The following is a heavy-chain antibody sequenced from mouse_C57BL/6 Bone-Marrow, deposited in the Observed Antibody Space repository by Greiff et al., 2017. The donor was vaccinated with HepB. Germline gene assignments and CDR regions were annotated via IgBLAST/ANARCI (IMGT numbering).Heavy chain of an antibody. Sequence: QVQLKQSGAELMKPGPSVKLSCKPTGYTFTGYWTEWVKQRHGHGLEWIGEILPGSGSSNYNEKFKGKATFTADTSSNTAYMQLSSLTTEDSAIYYCARRLRCYALNYWGQGTSVTVSS. V-gene: IGHV1-9*01. CDR1: GYTFTGYW. D-gene: IGHD1-1*01. J-gene: IGHJ4*01. CDR3: ARRLRCYALNY. CDR2: ILPGSGSS.